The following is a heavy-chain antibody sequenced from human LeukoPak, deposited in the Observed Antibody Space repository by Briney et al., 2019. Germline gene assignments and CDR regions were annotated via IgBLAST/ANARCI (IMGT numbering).Heavy chain of an antibody. J-gene: IGHJ6*03. CDR1: GFTFSSYG. CDR2: IRYDGSNK. CDR3: AKDSLGYCSSTSYYEYYYYMDV. D-gene: IGHD2-2*01. V-gene: IGHV3-30*02. Sequence: PGGSLRLSCAASGFTFSSYGMHWVRQAPGKGLEWVAFIRYDGSNKYYADSVKGRFTISRDNSKNTLYLQMNSLRLEDTAVFYCAKDSLGYCSSTSYYEYYYYMDVWGKGTTVTISS.